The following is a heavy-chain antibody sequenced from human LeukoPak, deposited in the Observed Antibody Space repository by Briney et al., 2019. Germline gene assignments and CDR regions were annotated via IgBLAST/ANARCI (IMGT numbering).Heavy chain of an antibody. V-gene: IGHV3-30*02. D-gene: IGHD2-21*02. CDR2: IRYDGTYK. Sequence: GGSLRLSCAASGFTFSSYGMHWVRQAPGKGLEWVAFIRYDGTYKNYADSVKGRFNISRDNSKNTLFLQMNSLRDEDTAVYFCAKYLGTAFDYWGQGTLVTVSS. CDR3: AKYLGTAFDY. J-gene: IGHJ4*02. CDR1: GFTFSSYG.